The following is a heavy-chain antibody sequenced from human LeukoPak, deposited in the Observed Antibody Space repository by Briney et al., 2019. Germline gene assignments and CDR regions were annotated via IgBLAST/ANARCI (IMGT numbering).Heavy chain of an antibody. CDR1: GYTFTGYY. CDR3: ARVDTAMVGVDYYYYYMDV. CDR2: INPKSGGT. Sequence: ASVKVSCKASGYTFTGYYMHWVRQAPGQGLEWMGWINPKSGGTHYAEKFQGRVTMTTDTSMTTAYMELSRLRSDDTAVYYCARVDTAMVGVDYYYYYMDVWGKGTTVTVSS. V-gene: IGHV1-2*02. D-gene: IGHD5-18*01. J-gene: IGHJ6*03.